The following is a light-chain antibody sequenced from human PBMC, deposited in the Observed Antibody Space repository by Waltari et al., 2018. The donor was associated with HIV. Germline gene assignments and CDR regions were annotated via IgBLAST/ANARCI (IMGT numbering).Light chain of an antibody. CDR1: SSNIGANT. Sequence: QSVLTQPPSASGTPGQRVTISCSGSSSNIGANTVNWYQRLPGTAPKHLIYSNNQRPSGVPARFSGSKSGTSASLAISGLQSDDEADYYCAAWDDSLNGGWMFGGGTKLTVL. CDR2: SNN. V-gene: IGLV1-44*01. J-gene: IGLJ3*02. CDR3: AAWDDSLNGGWM.